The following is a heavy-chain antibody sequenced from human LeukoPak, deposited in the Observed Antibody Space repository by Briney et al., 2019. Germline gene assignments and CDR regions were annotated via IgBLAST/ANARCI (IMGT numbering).Heavy chain of an antibody. CDR1: GFTFSSYE. CDR3: ARVNYSSSSGAFDI. D-gene: IGHD6-13*01. V-gene: IGHV3-48*03. Sequence: GSLRLSCAASGFTFSSYEMNWVRQAPGKGLEWVSYMSSSGTTIYYGDSVKGRFTISRDNAKNSLYLQMNSLRAEDTAVYYCARVNYSSSSGAFDIWGQGTMVTVSS. J-gene: IGHJ3*02. CDR2: MSSSGTTI.